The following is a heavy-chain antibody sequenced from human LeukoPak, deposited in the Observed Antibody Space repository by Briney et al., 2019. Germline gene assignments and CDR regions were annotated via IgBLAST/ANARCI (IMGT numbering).Heavy chain of an antibody. CDR2: INYSGST. Sequence: SETLSLTCTVSGGSISSYYWSWIRQPPGKGLEWIGYINYSGSTYYKPSLKSRVTISVDTSKNQFSLKLSSATAADTAVYYCARRVDTPILPHFDYWGQGTLVTVSS. J-gene: IGHJ4*02. CDR3: ARRVDTPILPHFDY. V-gene: IGHV4-59*08. D-gene: IGHD5-18*01. CDR1: GGSISSYY.